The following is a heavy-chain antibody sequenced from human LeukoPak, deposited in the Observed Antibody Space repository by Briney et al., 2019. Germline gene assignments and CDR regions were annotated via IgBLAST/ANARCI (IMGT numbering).Heavy chain of an antibody. CDR1: GFTFSSYA. D-gene: IGHD5-18*01. CDR3: AKDWDENWGFYSYATETPDY. Sequence: GGSLRLSCAASGFTFSSYAMSWVRQAPGKGLEWVSAISGSGGSTYYADSVKGRFTISRDNSKNTLYLQMNSLRAEDTAVYYCAKDWDENWGFYSYATETPDYWGQGTLVTVSS. CDR2: ISGSGGST. V-gene: IGHV3-23*01. J-gene: IGHJ4*02.